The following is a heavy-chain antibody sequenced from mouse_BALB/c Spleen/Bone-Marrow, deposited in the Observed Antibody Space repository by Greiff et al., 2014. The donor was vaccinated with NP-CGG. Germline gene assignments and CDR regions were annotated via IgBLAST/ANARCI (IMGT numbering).Heavy chain of an antibody. CDR2: INPSNGRI. D-gene: IGHD1-1*01. Sequence: ESGAELVKPGASVKLSCKASGYTFTSYWMQWVKQRPGQGLEWIGEINPSNGRINYNEKFKSKATLTVDKSSSTAYTQLSSLTSEDSAVYYCARKYYGSSYVWYFDVWGAGTTVTVSS. J-gene: IGHJ1*01. CDR1: GYTFTSYW. V-gene: IGHV1S81*02. CDR3: ARKYYGSSYVWYFDV.